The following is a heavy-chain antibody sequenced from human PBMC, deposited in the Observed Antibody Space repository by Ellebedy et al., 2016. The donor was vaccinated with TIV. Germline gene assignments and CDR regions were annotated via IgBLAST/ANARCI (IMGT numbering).Heavy chain of an antibody. V-gene: IGHV3-30-3*01. CDR1: GFTFSSYA. J-gene: IGHJ5*02. CDR3: ANLGYCTNGVCGSWFNP. CDR2: ISYDGSNK. Sequence: GESLKISXAASGFTFSSYAMHWVRQAPGKGLEWVAVISYDGSNKYYADSVKGRFTISRDNSKNTLYLQMNSLRAEDTAVYYCANLGYCTNGVCGSWFNPWGQGTLVTVSS. D-gene: IGHD2-8*01.